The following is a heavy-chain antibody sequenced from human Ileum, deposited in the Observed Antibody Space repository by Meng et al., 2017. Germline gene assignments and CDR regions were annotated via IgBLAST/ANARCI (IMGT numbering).Heavy chain of an antibody. CDR2: IHTNTGNP. J-gene: IGHJ4*02. CDR1: VSTATSSG. D-gene: IGHD3-3*01. Sequence: VVKEPGPSSTVLCTVSVSTATSSGMNLVRQAPGQALEWLGWIHTNTGNPTSAQGLKGLFVLSLETSVSTACMQMSSLKVEATAVYYCAREDYFWGGYFDYWGQGTLVTVSS. V-gene: IGHV7-4-1*02. CDR3: AREDYFWGGYFDY.